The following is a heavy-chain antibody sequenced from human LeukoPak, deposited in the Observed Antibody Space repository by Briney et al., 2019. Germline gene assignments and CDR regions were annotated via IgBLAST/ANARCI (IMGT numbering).Heavy chain of an antibody. CDR1: GGSISSSSYY. CDR2: VYYTGAS. Sequence: TASETLSLTCTVSGGSISSSSYYWGWIRQPPGKGLEWIGSVYYTGASYYNPSLKSRATISIDTSKKHFSLKLTSVTAADTAVYYCARGAPPQNWGQGTLVTVSS. V-gene: IGHV4-39*07. CDR3: ARGAPPQN. J-gene: IGHJ4*02.